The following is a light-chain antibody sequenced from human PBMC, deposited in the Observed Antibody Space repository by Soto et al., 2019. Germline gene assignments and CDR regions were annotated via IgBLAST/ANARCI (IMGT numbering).Light chain of an antibody. J-gene: IGKJ2*01. CDR3: QQSYSTLYT. CDR2: AAS. Sequence: EIQMTQSPSSLSASVGDRVTITCRASQSISSYLNWYQQKPGKAPKLLIYAASSLQSGVRSRFSGSGSGTDFTLTISSLQPEDFATYYCQQSYSTLYTFGQGTKLEIK. V-gene: IGKV1-39*01. CDR1: QSISSY.